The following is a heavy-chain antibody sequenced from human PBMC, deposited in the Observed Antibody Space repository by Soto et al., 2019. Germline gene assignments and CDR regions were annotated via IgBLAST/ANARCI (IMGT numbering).Heavy chain of an antibody. CDR1: GGSISSGGYY. CDR2: IYYSGST. J-gene: IGHJ4*02. V-gene: IGHV4-31*03. CDR3: ARDHSSGWRFDY. D-gene: IGHD6-19*01. Sequence: QVQLQESGPGLVKPSQTLSLTCTVSGGSISSGGYYWSWIRQHPGKGLEWIGYIYYSGSTYYNPSLRSRVTISVDTSKNQFSLKLRSVTAADTAVYYCARDHSSGWRFDYWGQGTLVTVSS.